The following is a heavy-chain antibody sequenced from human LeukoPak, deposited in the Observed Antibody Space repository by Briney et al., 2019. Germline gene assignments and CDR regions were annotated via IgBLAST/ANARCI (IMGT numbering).Heavy chain of an antibody. V-gene: IGHV4-30-4*07. J-gene: IGHJ3*02. D-gene: IGHD1-1*01. CDR2: FFYTGNT. CDR3: TRGAGSTTSNDAFDI. Sequence: SETLSLTCTVSGYSISSGSYSWGWIRQPPGKGLEWIGYFFYTGNTYYNASLKSRVTISVDTSKNQFSLKVSSVTAADTAVYYCTRGAGSTTSNDAFDIWGQGTMVTVSS. CDR1: GYSISSGSYS.